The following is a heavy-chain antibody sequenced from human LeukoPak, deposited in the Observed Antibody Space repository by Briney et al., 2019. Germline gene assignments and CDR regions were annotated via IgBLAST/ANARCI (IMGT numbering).Heavy chain of an antibody. D-gene: IGHD2-15*01. CDR2: ISYDGSIK. J-gene: IGHJ4*02. CDR3: AKGGYCSGGSCYSEGYYFDY. V-gene: IGHV3-30*18. Sequence: QPGRSLRLSCAASEFTFDIYGMHWVRQAPGKGLEWVAVISYDGSIKYYADSLKGRFTISRDNSKNTLYLQINSLRAEDTAVYYCAKGGYCSGGSCYSEGYYFDYWGQGTLVTVSS. CDR1: EFTFDIYG.